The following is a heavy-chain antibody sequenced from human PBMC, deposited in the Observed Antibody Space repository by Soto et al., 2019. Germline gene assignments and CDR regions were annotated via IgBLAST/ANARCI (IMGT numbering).Heavy chain of an antibody. CDR1: GFTFSSYA. CDR3: ARDLVVDTATYGMDV. Sequence: GGSLRLSCVASGFTFSSYAMHWVRQAPGKGLEWVAVISYDGSNKYYADSVKGRFTISRDNSKNTLYLQMNSLRAEDTAVYYCARDLVVDTATYGMDVWGQGTTVTVSS. D-gene: IGHD5-18*01. V-gene: IGHV3-30-3*01. J-gene: IGHJ6*02. CDR2: ISYDGSNK.